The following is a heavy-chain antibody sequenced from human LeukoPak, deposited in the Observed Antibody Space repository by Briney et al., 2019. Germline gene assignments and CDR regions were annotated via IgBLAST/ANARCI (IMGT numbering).Heavy chain of an antibody. Sequence: PSETLSLTCTVSGGSISSGGYYWSWIRQHPAKGLEWIGYIYYSGSTYYNPSFKSRVTISVDTSKNQFSLKLSSVTAADTAVYYCARVGFDGDGAPFDYWGQGTLVTVSS. V-gene: IGHV4-31*03. CDR1: GGSISSGGYY. J-gene: IGHJ4*02. CDR2: IYYSGST. D-gene: IGHD4-17*01. CDR3: ARVGFDGDGAPFDY.